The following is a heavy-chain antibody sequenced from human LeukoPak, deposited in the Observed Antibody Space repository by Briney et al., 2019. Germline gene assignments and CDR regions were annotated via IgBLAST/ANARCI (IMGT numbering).Heavy chain of an antibody. Sequence: SETLSLTCTVSGGSISPYYWSWIRQPAGKGLEWIGHIYTSGTTNYNPSLKSRVTISVDTSKNQFSLKLSSVTAADTAVYYCARKNRYCSNTNCYYDYWGQGTLVTVSS. D-gene: IGHD2-2*01. CDR1: GGSISPYY. CDR2: IYTSGTT. CDR3: ARKNRYCSNTNCYYDY. V-gene: IGHV4-4*07. J-gene: IGHJ4*02.